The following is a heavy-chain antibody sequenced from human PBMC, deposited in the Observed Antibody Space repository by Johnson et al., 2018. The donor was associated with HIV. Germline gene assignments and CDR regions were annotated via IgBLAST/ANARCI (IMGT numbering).Heavy chain of an antibody. V-gene: IGHV3-66*01. Sequence: EVQLVESGGGLVQPGGSLRLSCAASGFTVNNNYMTWVRQAPGKGLEWVSVIFSGGSTYYADSVKGRFTISRDNSKNTLYLQMNSLRAEDTAVYYCAKDGSSSWYNGAFDIWGQGTMVTVSS. J-gene: IGHJ3*02. CDR2: IFSGGST. CDR3: AKDGSSSWYNGAFDI. D-gene: IGHD6-13*01. CDR1: GFTVNNNY.